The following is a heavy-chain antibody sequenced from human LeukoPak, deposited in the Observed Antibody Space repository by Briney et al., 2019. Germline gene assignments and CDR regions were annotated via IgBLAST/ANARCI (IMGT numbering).Heavy chain of an antibody. CDR2: IYSGGST. V-gene: IGHV3-53*01. CDR1: GFTVSSNY. D-gene: IGHD5/OR15-5a*01. Sequence: GGSLRLSRAASGFTVSSNYMSWVRQAPRKEPVCVSVIYSGGSTYYADSVKGRFTIYRDNAKNSLYLQMNSLRPEDTAVYYCARDRTVYIYYGMDVWGQGTTVTVSS. J-gene: IGHJ6*02. CDR3: ARDRTVYIYYGMDV.